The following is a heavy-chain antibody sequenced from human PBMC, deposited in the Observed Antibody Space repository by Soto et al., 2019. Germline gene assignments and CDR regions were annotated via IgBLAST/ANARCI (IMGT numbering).Heavy chain of an antibody. CDR2: ISSSSSTI. CDR1: GFTFSSYS. D-gene: IGHD3-3*01. Sequence: GSLRLSCAASGFTFSSYSMNWVRQAPGKGLEWVSYISSSSSTIYYADSVKGRFTISRDNAKNSLYLQMNSLRAEDTAVYYCARDQGFTIFGVVIPPHMDVWGKGTTVIVSS. J-gene: IGHJ6*03. CDR3: ARDQGFTIFGVVIPPHMDV. V-gene: IGHV3-48*01.